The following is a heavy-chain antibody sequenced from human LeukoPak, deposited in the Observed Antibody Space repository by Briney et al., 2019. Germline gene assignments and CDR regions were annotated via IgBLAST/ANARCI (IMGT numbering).Heavy chain of an antibody. CDR2: ISYDGSNK. Sequence: GGSLRLSCAASGFTFSSYAMHWVRQAPGKGLEWVAVISYDGSNKYYADSVKGRFTIFRDNSKNTLYLQMNSLRAEDTAVYYCARDRNYVFHFDYWGQGTLVTVSS. D-gene: IGHD1-7*01. J-gene: IGHJ4*02. V-gene: IGHV3-30-3*01. CDR3: ARDRNYVFHFDY. CDR1: GFTFSSYA.